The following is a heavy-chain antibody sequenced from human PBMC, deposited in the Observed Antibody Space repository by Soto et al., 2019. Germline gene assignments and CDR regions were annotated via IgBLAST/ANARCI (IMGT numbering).Heavy chain of an antibody. CDR1: GGSISSSSYY. D-gene: IGHD6-19*01. Sequence: QLQLQESGPGLVKPSETLSLTCTVSGGSISSSSYYWGWIRQPPGKGLEWIGSIYYSGSTYYNPSLMRRVTLSVDTSKNPFSLKLSSVTAADTAVYYCARHGLSSGWSLRREFDYWGQGTLVTVSS. J-gene: IGHJ4*02. V-gene: IGHV4-39*01. CDR3: ARHGLSSGWSLRREFDY. CDR2: IYYSGST.